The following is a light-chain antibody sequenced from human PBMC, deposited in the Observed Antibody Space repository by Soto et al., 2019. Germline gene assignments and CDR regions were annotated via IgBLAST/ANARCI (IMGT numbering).Light chain of an antibody. J-gene: IGKJ4*01. CDR3: QQYGSSLLT. CDR1: QSVTSSY. V-gene: IGKV3-20*01. Sequence: EIVLTQSPGTLSLSPGERVTLSCRAGQSVTSSYLAWYQQKPGQAPRLLIYDASSRATGIPDRFSGSGSGTDFTLTISRLELEDFAVYYCQQYGSSLLTFGGGTKV. CDR2: DAS.